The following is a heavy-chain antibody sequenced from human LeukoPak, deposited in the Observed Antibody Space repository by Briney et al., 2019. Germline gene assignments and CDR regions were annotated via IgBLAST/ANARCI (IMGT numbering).Heavy chain of an antibody. CDR2: ISWNSGNI. V-gene: IGHV3-9*01. J-gene: IGHJ4*02. CDR1: GFTFDDYA. D-gene: IGHD6-13*01. CDR3: AKDSYSSNWYYFDY. Sequence: GGSLRLSCAASGFTFDDYAMHWVRQAPGKGLEWVSGISWNSGNIDYADSVKGRFTISRDNAKNSLYLQMNSLRAEDTALYYCAKDSYSSNWYYFDYWGQGTLVTVSS.